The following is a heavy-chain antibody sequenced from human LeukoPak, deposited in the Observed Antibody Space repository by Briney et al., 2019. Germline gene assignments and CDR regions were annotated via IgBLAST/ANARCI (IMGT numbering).Heavy chain of an antibody. D-gene: IGHD4-17*01. V-gene: IGHV4-59*01. Sequence: PSETLSLTCTVSGGSISSYYWSWIRQPPGKGLEWIGYIYYSGSTNYNPSLKSRVTISVDTSKNQFSLKLSSVTAADTAVYYCARSTVTIPPDYWGQGTLVTVSS. CDR1: GGSISSYY. CDR2: IYYSGST. CDR3: ARSTVTIPPDY. J-gene: IGHJ4*02.